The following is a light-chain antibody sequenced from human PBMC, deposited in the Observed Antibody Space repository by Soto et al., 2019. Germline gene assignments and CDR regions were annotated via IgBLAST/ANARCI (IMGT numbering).Light chain of an antibody. J-gene: IGKJ4*01. V-gene: IGKV3-11*01. CDR3: QQRADWPLS. Sequence: EVMLTQSPATLSLSPGEGATLSCRASQSVSNYLAWYQQRPGQAPRLLIYDTSKRATGIPARFSGSGSGTDFTLTIISLEPADFAVYYCQQRADWPLSFGGGTRVEI. CDR1: QSVSNY. CDR2: DTS.